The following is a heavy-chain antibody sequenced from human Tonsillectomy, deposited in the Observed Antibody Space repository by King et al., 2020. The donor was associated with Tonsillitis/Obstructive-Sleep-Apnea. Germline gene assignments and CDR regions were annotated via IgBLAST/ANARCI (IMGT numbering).Heavy chain of an antibody. V-gene: IGHV1-2*06. Sequence: QVQLVESGAEVKKPGASVNVSCKASGYTFTGYYIHWVRQAPGQGLEWMGRINPSSGGTKYAQNFQGRVTMSRDTSISTAYLELRRLKSDDTAVYYCARDDDYFHSASLDKEGYNWFDPWGQGTLVTVSS. CDR1: GYTFTGYY. J-gene: IGHJ5*02. D-gene: IGHD3-16*01. CDR3: ARDDDYFHSASLDKEGYNWFDP. CDR2: INPSSGGT.